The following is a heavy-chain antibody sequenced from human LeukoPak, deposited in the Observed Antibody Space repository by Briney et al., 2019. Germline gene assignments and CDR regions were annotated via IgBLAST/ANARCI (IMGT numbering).Heavy chain of an antibody. V-gene: IGHV3-48*01. J-gene: IGHJ4*02. CDR2: IGTSGNTI. D-gene: IGHD6-19*01. Sequence: GGSLRLSCAASGFTFSGYIMNWVCQAPGKGLEWISFIGTSGNTIYYADSVKGRFTVSRDNAKNSLYLQMNSLRAEDTAVYYCARDQWLDYWGQGTLVTVSS. CDR3: ARDQWLDY. CDR1: GFTFSGYI.